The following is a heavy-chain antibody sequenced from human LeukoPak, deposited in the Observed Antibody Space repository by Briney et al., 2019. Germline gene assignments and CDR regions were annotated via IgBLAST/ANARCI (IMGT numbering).Heavy chain of an antibody. J-gene: IGHJ2*01. CDR3: ARVYDTYFDL. V-gene: IGHV1-18*01. CDR2: ISAYNGNT. D-gene: IGHD3-22*01. CDR1: GYTFTIYS. Sequence: GASENVSCKASGYTFTIYSISWARQATRQGLEWMGWISAYNGNTNYAQKLQGRVTMTTDTSTSTAYMELRSLRSDDTAVYYCARVYDTYFDLWGRGTLVTVSS.